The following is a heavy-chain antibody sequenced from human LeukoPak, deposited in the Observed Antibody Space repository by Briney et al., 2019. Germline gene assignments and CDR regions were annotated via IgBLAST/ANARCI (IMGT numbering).Heavy chain of an antibody. CDR1: GFTFSNAW. CDR3: TYYYDSSGHPDFDY. D-gene: IGHD3-22*01. CDR2: IQSKTDGGTT. V-gene: IGHV3-15*01. Sequence: GGSLRLSCAASGFTFSNAWMSWVRQAPGKGLEWVGRIQSKTDGGTTDYAAPVKGRFTISRDDSKKTVYLQMNSLTPEDTAVYYCTYYYDSSGHPDFDYWGQGTLVTVSS. J-gene: IGHJ4*02.